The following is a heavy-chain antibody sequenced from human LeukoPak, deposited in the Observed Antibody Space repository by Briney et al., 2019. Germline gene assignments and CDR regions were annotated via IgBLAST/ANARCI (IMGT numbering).Heavy chain of an antibody. J-gene: IGHJ4*02. CDR2: IFHSGNS. CDR1: SYSISSGSY. D-gene: IGHD4-17*01. Sequence: PSETLSLTCAVSSYSISSGSYWGWIRQSPGKGLEWVGSIFHSGNSYYNPSLKSRLTMSVDTSKNQFSLKLTSVTAVDTALYYCARVTYVDDMLYQYFDYWGQGILVTVSS. CDR3: ARVTYVDDMLYQYFDY. V-gene: IGHV4-38-2*01.